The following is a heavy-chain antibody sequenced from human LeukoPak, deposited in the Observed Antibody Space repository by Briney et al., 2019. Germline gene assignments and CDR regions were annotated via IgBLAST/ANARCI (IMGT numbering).Heavy chain of an antibody. J-gene: IGHJ4*02. Sequence: GGSQRLSCAASGFTFINYAMTWVRQAPGKGLEWVSTITNGATGTFYADSVKGRFTISGDNSRNTVYLQMNSLRAEDTAVYYCAKAVESGGLFDSWGQGTLVTVSS. CDR3: AKAVESGGLFDS. CDR2: ITNGATGT. CDR1: GFTFINYA. V-gene: IGHV3-23*01. D-gene: IGHD4-23*01.